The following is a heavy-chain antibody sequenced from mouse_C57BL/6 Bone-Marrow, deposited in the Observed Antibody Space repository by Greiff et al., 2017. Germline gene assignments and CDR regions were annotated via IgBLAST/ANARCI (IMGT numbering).Heavy chain of an antibody. V-gene: IGHV1-69*01. CDR3: AILSMDY. D-gene: IGHD1-1*02. CDR2: IDPSDSYT. Sequence: QVQLQPPGAELVMPGASVKLSCKASGYTFTSYWMHWVKPRPGPGLEWIGEIDPSDSYTNSHQKFKGKSTLTVDKSSSTAYMQLSSLTSEDSAVYYCAILSMDYWGQGTSVTVAS. CDR1: GYTFTSYW. J-gene: IGHJ4*01.